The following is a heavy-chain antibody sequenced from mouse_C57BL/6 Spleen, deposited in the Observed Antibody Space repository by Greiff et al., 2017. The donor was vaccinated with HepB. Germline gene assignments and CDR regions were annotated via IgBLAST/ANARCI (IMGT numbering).Heavy chain of an antibody. Sequence: DVQLVESGGGLVQPKGSLKLSCAASGFTFNTYAMHWVRQAPGKGLEWVARIRSKSSNYATYYADSVKDRFTISRDDSQSMLYLQMNNLKTEDTAMYYCVGEGYSNLGYAMDYWGQGTSVTVSS. J-gene: IGHJ4*01. D-gene: IGHD2-5*01. CDR3: VGEGYSNLGYAMDY. CDR1: GFTFNTYA. CDR2: IRSKSSNYAT. V-gene: IGHV10-3*01.